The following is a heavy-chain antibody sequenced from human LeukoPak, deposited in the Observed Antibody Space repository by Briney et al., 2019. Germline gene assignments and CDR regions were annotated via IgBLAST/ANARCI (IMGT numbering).Heavy chain of an antibody. Sequence: SETLSLTCAVYGASFSGYYWSWIRQPPGKGLEWIGEINHSGSTNYNPSLKSRVTISVDTSKNQFSLKLSSVTAADTAVYYCARGPQYYYDSSGYYGFDYWGQGTLVTVSS. D-gene: IGHD3-22*01. J-gene: IGHJ4*02. V-gene: IGHV4-34*01. CDR2: INHSGST. CDR3: ARGPQYYYDSSGYYGFDY. CDR1: GASFSGYY.